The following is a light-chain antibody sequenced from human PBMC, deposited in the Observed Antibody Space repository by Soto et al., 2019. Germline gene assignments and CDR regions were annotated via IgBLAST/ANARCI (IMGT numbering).Light chain of an antibody. J-gene: IGKJ4*01. Sequence: DIQLTQSPSFLSASVGDRVTITCRAIQDISSHLAWYQQKPGKAPKLLIYAASTLQSGVPSGFGGSGSGTEFTLTITSLQPEDFATYYCQQVKTYPLTFGGGTKVEIK. CDR3: QQVKTYPLT. CDR2: AAS. CDR1: QDISSH. V-gene: IGKV1-9*01.